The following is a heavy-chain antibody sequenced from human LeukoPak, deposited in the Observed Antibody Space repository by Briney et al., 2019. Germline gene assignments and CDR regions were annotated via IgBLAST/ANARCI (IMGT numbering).Heavy chain of an antibody. CDR3: ARTAAAGTRRDY. V-gene: IGHV4-39*01. CDR2: IYYSGST. CDR1: GGSISSSSYY. D-gene: IGHD6-13*01. J-gene: IGHJ4*02. Sequence: KPSETLSLTCTVSGGSISSSSYYWGWIRLPPGKGLEWIGSIYYSGSTYYNPSLKSRVTISVDTSKNQFSLKLSSVTAADTAVYYCARTAAAGTRRDYWGQGTLVTVSS.